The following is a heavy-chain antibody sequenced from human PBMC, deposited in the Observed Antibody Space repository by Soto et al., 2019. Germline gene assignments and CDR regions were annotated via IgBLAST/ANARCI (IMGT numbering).Heavy chain of an antibody. V-gene: IGHV3-21*01. CDR2: ISSSSSYI. CDR1: GFTFSSYS. CDR3: ARDLDYDYIWGSYRPTPDY. D-gene: IGHD3-16*02. Sequence: GGSLRFSCAASGFTFSSYSMNWVRQAPGKGLEWVSSISSSSSYIYYADSVKGRFTISRDNAKNSLYLQMNSLRAEDTAVYYCARDLDYDYIWGSYRPTPDYWGQGTLVTVSS. J-gene: IGHJ4*02.